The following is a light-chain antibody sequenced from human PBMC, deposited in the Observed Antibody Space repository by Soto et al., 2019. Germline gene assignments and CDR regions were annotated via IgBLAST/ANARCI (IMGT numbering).Light chain of an antibody. Sequence: EIVLTQSPGTLSLSPGERATLSCRASQSLSSNYLAWSQQKPGQAPRLLIYGASNRATGIPDRFSGSGSGTDFTLTISRLEPEDFAVYYCQQYGSSGTFGQGTKVDIK. J-gene: IGKJ1*01. CDR3: QQYGSSGT. CDR2: GAS. CDR1: QSLSSNY. V-gene: IGKV3-20*01.